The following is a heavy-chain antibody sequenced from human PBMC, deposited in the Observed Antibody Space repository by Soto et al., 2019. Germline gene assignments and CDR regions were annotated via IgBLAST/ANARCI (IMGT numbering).Heavy chain of an antibody. J-gene: IGHJ6*02. Sequence: QVQLVQSGAEVKKPESSVRVSCKASGGTFNNYAITWVRQAPGQGLEWLGGTIPMFGTTNYAEKFQGRVTITADASTNTAYMELRSLRSEDTAIYYCTRCGIRYHSIGYYLGIDGMDVWGQGTTVIVSS. CDR2: TIPMFGTT. CDR3: TRCGIRYHSIGYYLGIDGMDV. CDR1: GGTFNNYA. D-gene: IGHD3-22*01. V-gene: IGHV1-69*12.